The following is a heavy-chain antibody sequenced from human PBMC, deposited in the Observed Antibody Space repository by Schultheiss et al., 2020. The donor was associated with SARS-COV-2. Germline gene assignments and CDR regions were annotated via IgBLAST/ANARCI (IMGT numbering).Heavy chain of an antibody. J-gene: IGHJ6*02. CDR1: GFTFSSYE. Sequence: GGSLRLSCAASGFTFSSYEMNWVRQPPGKGLEWVSYISSSSSYIYYADSVKGRFTISRDNAKNSLYLQMNSLRAEDTAVYYCAREVGSGSYTYYYYGMDVWGQGTTVTVSS. CDR2: ISSSSSYI. V-gene: IGHV3-21*05. CDR3: AREVGSGSYTYYYYGMDV. D-gene: IGHD3-10*01.